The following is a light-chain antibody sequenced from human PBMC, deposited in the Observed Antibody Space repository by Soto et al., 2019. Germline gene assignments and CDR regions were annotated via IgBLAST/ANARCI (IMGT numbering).Light chain of an antibody. V-gene: IGKV3-15*01. CDR1: QSVSTN. CDR3: QQYHKWTQWT. J-gene: IGKJ1*01. CDR2: GDS. Sequence: EIVVTQCPYTLSVSAGARATLSCRAIQSVSTNLAWYQQKPGPAPRLLMYGDSTRATGIPARSSGSGSGTELTLTISSMQSEDFEVSYCQQYHKWTQWTFGQGTKVDIK.